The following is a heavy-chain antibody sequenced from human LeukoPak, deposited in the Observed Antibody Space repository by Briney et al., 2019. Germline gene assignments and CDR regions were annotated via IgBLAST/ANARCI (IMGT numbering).Heavy chain of an antibody. J-gene: IGHJ4*02. V-gene: IGHV1-46*01. CDR2: INPSGGST. CDR3: ARDPEAYDSSGTLGDY. Sequence: ASAKVSCKASGYTFTSYYMHWVRQAPGQGLEWMGIINPSGGSTSYAQKFQGRVTMTRDMSTSTVYMELSSLRSEDTAVYYCARDPEAYDSSGTLGDYWGQGTLVTVSS. D-gene: IGHD3-22*01. CDR1: GYTFTSYY.